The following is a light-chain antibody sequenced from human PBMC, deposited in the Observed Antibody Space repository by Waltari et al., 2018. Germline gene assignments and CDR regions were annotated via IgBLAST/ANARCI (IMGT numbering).Light chain of an antibody. Sequence: EIVLTQSPLSLPVTLGEADSISGTSSQSLLHINGYKYLDWYVQRPGLPPRLLIYFVSYRASWVPDRFSGIGSVTDVTLKISKVEAEDVGVYYCMQALQTSITFGQGTRLEIK. J-gene: IGKJ5*01. CDR2: FVS. CDR3: MQALQTSIT. CDR1: QSLLHINGYKY. V-gene: IGKV2-28*01.